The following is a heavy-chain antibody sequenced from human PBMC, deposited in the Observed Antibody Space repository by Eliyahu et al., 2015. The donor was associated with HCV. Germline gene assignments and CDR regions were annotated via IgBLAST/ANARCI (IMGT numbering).Heavy chain of an antibody. CDR3: ARDVGGFGAPMDV. J-gene: IGHJ6*02. D-gene: IGHD3-10*01. V-gene: IGHV3-21*01. Sequence: EVQLVESGGGLVKPGGSLRLSCXASGFTFSSXGMNWVRQAPGKGLEWVSSISSSSSYIYYADSVKGRFTISRDNAKNSLYLQMNSLRAEDTAVYYCARDVGGFGAPMDVWGQGTTVTVSS. CDR1: GFTFSSXG. CDR2: ISSSSSYI.